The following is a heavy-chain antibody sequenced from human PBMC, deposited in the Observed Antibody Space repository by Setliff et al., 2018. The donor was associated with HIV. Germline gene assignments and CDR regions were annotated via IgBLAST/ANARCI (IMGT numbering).Heavy chain of an antibody. CDR1: GSSISSTSPY. V-gene: IGHV4-39*01. CDR3: VRSRITMVRGVIIGHNSFDP. D-gene: IGHD3-10*01. Sequence: SETLXLTCTVXGSSISSTSPYWGWIRPPPXXXXXXIGSVYNSGSTYYNPSLKSRVTIAVGTSKNQCSLKLSSVTAADTALYYCVRSRITMVRGVIIGHNSFDPWGQGILVTVSS. J-gene: IGHJ5*02. CDR2: VYNSGST.